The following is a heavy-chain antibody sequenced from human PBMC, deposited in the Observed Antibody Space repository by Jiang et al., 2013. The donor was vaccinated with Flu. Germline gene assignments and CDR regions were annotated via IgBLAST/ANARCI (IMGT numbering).Heavy chain of an antibody. D-gene: IGHD1-26*01. CDR1: GFTFSRHD. CDR2: VNDNGDST. J-gene: IGHJ3*02. Sequence: RLACAASGFTFSRHDMFWVRQAPGKGLEYVSAVNDNGDSTYYGNSVKGRFTISRDNSKNTLYLQMGSLTTEDTAVYYCARDIVGAPRGFDIWGQGTMVTVSS. CDR3: ARDIVGAPRGFDI. V-gene: IGHV3-64*01.